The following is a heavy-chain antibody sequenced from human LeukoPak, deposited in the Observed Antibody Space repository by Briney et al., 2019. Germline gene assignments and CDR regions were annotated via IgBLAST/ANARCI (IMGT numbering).Heavy chain of an antibody. V-gene: IGHV3-74*03. Sequence: PGRSLRLSCAASGITFSNHWMHWVRQVPGKGPVWVSRINGDGSTTEYADSVRGRFTISRDNAKNTLYLQMNSLRAEDTAVYFCSRENYYGLGVWGQGTTVTVSS. CDR2: INGDGSTT. CDR3: SRENYYGLGV. CDR1: GITFSNHW. J-gene: IGHJ6*02.